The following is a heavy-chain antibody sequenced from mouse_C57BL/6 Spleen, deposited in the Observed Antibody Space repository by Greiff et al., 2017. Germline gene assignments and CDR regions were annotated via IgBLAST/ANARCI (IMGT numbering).Heavy chain of an antibody. V-gene: IGHV1-80*01. CDR3: ARYDYDDGYYFDY. J-gene: IGHJ2*01. CDR1: GYAFSSYW. D-gene: IGHD2-4*01. CDR2: IYPGDGDT. Sequence: VQLQESGAELVKPGASVKISCKASGYAFSSYWMNWVKQRPGKGLEWIGQIYPGDGDTNYNGKFKGKATLTADQSSSTAYMQLSSLTSEDSAVYFCARYDYDDGYYFDYWGQGTTLTVSS.